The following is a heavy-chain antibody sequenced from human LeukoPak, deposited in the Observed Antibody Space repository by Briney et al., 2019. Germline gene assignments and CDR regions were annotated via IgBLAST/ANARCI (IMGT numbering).Heavy chain of an antibody. J-gene: IGHJ4*02. D-gene: IGHD4-17*01. Sequence: ASVKVSCKASEDSFTGYYIHWVRQAPGQGPEWVGWINPHNGGAKYADRLQGRVTMTRDTSIGTAYMELSRLRSDDTAVYYCARGGAGSAYYGWDFSRFDYWGQGTLVTVSS. CDR2: INPHNGGA. V-gene: IGHV1-2*02. CDR3: ARGGAGSAYYGWDFSRFDY. CDR1: EDSFTGYY.